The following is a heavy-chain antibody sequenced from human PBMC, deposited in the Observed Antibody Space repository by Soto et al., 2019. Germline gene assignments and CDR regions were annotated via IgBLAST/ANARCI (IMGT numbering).Heavy chain of an antibody. D-gene: IGHD3-9*01. V-gene: IGHV4-59*01. Sequence: SETLSLTCTVSGGSISSYYWSWIRQPPGKGLEWIGYIYYSGSTNYNPSLKSRVTISVDTSKNQFSLKLSSVTAADTAVYYCARVGVLRYFDWSYGMDVWGQGTTVTVSS. J-gene: IGHJ6*02. CDR1: GGSISSYY. CDR2: IYYSGST. CDR3: ARVGVLRYFDWSYGMDV.